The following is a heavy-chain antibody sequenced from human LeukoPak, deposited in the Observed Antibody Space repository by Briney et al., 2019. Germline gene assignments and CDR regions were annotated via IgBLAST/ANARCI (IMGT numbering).Heavy chain of an antibody. J-gene: IGHJ3*02. CDR3: ARERSTYSGGPNAFDI. V-gene: IGHV1-69*06. CDR1: GGTFSSYA. Sequence: ASVKVSCKASGGTFSSYAISWVRQAPGQGLEWMGGIIPIFGTANYAQKFQGRVTITADKSTSTAYMELSSLRSEDTAVYYCARERSTYSGGPNAFDIWGQGTMVTVSS. D-gene: IGHD1-26*01. CDR2: IIPIFGTA.